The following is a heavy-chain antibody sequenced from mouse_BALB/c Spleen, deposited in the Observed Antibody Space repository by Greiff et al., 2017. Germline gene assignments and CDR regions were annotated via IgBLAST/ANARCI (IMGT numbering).Heavy chain of an antibody. V-gene: IGHV1-7*01. CDR3: ARAYYYGRRYAMDY. CDR1: GYTFTSYW. D-gene: IGHD1-1*01. CDR2: INPSTGYT. J-gene: IGHJ4*01. Sequence: QVQLQQSGAELAKPGASVKMSCKASGYTFTSYWMHWVKQRPGQGLEWIGYINPSTGYTEYNQKFKDKATLTADKSSSTAYMQLSSLTSEDSAVYYCARAYYYGRRYAMDYWGQGTTLTVSS.